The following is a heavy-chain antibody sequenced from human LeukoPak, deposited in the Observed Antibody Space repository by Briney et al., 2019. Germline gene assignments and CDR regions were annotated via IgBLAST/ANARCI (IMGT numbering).Heavy chain of an antibody. V-gene: IGHV1-69*04. CDR3: ARDQLLWFGELLDNYYYYYGMDV. CDR1: GGTFSSYA. D-gene: IGHD3-10*01. J-gene: IGHJ6*02. CDR2: ITPILGIA. Sequence: GASVKVSCKASGGTFSSYAISWVRQAPGQGREWMGRITPILGIANYAQKFQGRVTITADKSTSTAYMELSSLRSEDTAVYYCARDQLLWFGELLDNYYYYYGMDVWGQGTTVTVSS.